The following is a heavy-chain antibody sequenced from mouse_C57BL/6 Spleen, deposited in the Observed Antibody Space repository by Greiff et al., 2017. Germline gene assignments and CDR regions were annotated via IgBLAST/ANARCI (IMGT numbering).Heavy chain of an antibody. J-gene: IGHJ2*01. CDR1: GYTFTEYT. V-gene: IGHV1-62-2*01. CDR2: FYPGRGST. CDR3: ARPTDAPQLYYFDY. D-gene: IGHD4-1*02. Sequence: VQLQQPGAELVKPGASVKLSCKASGYTFTEYTIHWVKQRSGQGLEWIGWFYPGRGSTTYNEKFKDKATLTVDKSSSTVYMELSSLTSEASAVYFYARPTDAPQLYYFDYWGQGTTLTVSS.